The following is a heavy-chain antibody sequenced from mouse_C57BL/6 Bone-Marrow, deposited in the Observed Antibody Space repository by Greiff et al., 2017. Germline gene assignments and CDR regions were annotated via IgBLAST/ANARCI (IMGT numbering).Heavy chain of an antibody. CDR2: INPSNGGT. J-gene: IGHJ1*03. CDR1: GYTFTSYW. Sequence: VQLQQPGTELVKPGASVKLSCKASGYTFTSYWMHWVKQRPGQGLEWIGNINPSNGGTNYNEKFKSKATLTVDKSSSTAYMQLSSLTSEDSAVYYCARGYYGSSYPHWYFDVWGTGTTVTVAS. D-gene: IGHD1-1*01. V-gene: IGHV1-53*01. CDR3: ARGYYGSSYPHWYFDV.